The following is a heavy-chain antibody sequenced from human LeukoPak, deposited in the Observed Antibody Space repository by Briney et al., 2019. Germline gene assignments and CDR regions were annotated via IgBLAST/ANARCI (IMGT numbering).Heavy chain of an antibody. CDR3: ARHRSGGSQDDAFDI. Sequence: GGSLRLSCAASEFTFSTYWMSWVRQAPGKGLEWVADIKQDGSEKYYVHSVKGRLTISRQNAKNSLFLQMNSLRAEDTAVYYCARHRSGGSQDDAFDIWGQGTMVTVSS. V-gene: IGHV3-7*01. J-gene: IGHJ3*02. CDR2: IKQDGSEK. D-gene: IGHD2-15*01. CDR1: EFTFSTYW.